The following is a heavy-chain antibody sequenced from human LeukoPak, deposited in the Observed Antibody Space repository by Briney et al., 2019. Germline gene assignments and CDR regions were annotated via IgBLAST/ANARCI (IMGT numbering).Heavy chain of an antibody. V-gene: IGHV4-34*09. CDR3: AREGDSSGYLDH. J-gene: IGHJ4*02. Sequence: SETLSLTCAVYGGSFSGYYWSWIRQPPGKGLEWIGEINHSGSTNYNPSLKSRVTISVDTSKNQFSLKLSSVTAADTAVYYCAREGDSSGYLDHWGQGTLVTVSS. CDR1: GGSFSGYY. D-gene: IGHD3-22*01. CDR2: INHSGST.